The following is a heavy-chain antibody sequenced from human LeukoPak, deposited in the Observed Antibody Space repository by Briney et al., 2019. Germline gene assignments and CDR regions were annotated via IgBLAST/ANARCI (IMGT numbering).Heavy chain of an antibody. CDR3: ARDHYYYYYGMDV. Sequence: ASVKVSCKASGYTFTSYGISWVRQAPGQGLEWMGWISAYNGNTNYAQKLQGRVTMTTDTSTSTAYIELRSLRSDDTAVYYCARDHYYYYYGMDVWGQGTTVTVSS. V-gene: IGHV1-18*01. CDR2: ISAYNGNT. CDR1: GYTFTSYG. J-gene: IGHJ6*02.